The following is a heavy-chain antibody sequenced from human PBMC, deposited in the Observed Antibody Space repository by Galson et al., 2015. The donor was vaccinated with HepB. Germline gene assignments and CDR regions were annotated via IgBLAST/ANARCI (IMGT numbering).Heavy chain of an antibody. CDR2: IYYSGST. D-gene: IGHD6-13*01. CDR3: ARGGSSSWYGGQPKNWFDP. CDR1: GGSISSYY. J-gene: IGHJ5*02. Sequence: LSLTCTVSGGSISSYYWSWIRQPPGKGLEWIGYIYYSGSTNYNPSLKSRVTISVDTSKNQFSLKLSSVTAADTAVYYCARGGSSSWYGGQPKNWFDPWGQGTLVTVSS. V-gene: IGHV4-59*01.